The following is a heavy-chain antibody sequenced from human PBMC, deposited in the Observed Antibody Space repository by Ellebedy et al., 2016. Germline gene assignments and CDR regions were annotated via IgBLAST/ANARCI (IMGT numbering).Heavy chain of an antibody. CDR2: ISGSGDNT. V-gene: IGHV3-23*01. J-gene: IGHJ6*03. CDR3: AKAAEYYDFWSGYYLTPYYYYYMDV. CDR1: GFTFSSYA. Sequence: GGSLRLXCAASGFTFSSYAVSWVRQAPGKGLEWVSGISGSGDNTHYADSVKGRFTISRDNSKNTLYLQMNSLRAEDTAVYYCAKAAEYYDFWSGYYLTPYYYYYMDVWGKGTTVTVSS. D-gene: IGHD3-3*01.